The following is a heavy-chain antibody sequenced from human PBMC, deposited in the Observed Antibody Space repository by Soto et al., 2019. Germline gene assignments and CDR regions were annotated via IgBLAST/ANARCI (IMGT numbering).Heavy chain of an antibody. Sequence: GGSLRLSCAASGFTFDDYSMHWVRQTPGKGLEWISLIFWDGGTAYYADSVKGRFTTSRDNSKNTLYLQMNSLRSDDTALYYCAKSGGEYYFDYWGQGTLVTVSS. J-gene: IGHJ4*02. CDR3: AKSGGEYYFDY. V-gene: IGHV3-43*01. D-gene: IGHD2-21*01. CDR1: GFTFDDYS. CDR2: IFWDGGTA.